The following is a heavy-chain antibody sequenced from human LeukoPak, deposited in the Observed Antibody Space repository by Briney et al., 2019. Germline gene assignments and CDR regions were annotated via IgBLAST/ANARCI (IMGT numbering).Heavy chain of an antibody. CDR1: GGSISSYY. CDR3: ARHVLGTGDHLDY. J-gene: IGHJ4*02. D-gene: IGHD7-27*01. CDR2: ICCSGDT. V-gene: IGHV4-59*08. Sequence: SETLSLTCTVPGGSISSYYWSWIRQPPGKGLEWIAFICCSGDTNYNPSLKRRVTISVDTSKTQFSLKLSSVTAADTAVYYSARHVLGTGDHLDYWGQGPLVTVSS.